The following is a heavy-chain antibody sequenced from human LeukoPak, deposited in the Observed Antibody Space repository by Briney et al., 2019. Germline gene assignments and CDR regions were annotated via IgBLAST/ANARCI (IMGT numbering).Heavy chain of an antibody. V-gene: IGHV5-51*01. CDR3: ATSRYFTECVCYTQRYS. J-gene: IGHJ4*02. CDR2: IYPGDSDT. D-gene: IGHD2-8*01. CDR1: GSTFSNYR. Sequence: GASLEISCQGSGSTFSNYRIAWVRPLPGKGLEWMGIIYPGDSDTRYSPSFEGKVTISADKSIRSAYLQWSSITSSDTAMYSCATSRYFTECVCYTQRYSWGQGTLVTVCS.